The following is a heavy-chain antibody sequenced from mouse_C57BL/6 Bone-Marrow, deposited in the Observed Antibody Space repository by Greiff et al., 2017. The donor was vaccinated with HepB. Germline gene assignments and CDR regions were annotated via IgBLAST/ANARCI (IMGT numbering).Heavy chain of an antibody. CDR2: IFPGSGST. J-gene: IGHJ2*01. Sequence: QVQLQQSGPELVKPGASVKISCKASGYTFTDYYINWVKQRPGQGLEWIGWIFPGSGSTYYNEKFKGKATLTVDKSSSTAYMLLSSLTSEDSAVYFCATHYYGSSCFDYWGQGTTLTVSS. CDR1: GYTFTDYY. CDR3: ATHYYGSSCFDY. D-gene: IGHD1-1*01. V-gene: IGHV1-75*01.